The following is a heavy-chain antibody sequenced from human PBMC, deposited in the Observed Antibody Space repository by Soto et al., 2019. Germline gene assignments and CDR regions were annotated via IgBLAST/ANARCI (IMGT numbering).Heavy chain of an antibody. CDR2: IWYDGSNK. Sequence: GGSLRLSCAASGFTFSSYGMHWVRQAPGKGLEWVAVIWYDGSNKYYADSVKGRFTISRDNSKNTLYLQMNSLRAEDTAVYYCAREAESWYSYGYFQHWGQGTLVTVSS. J-gene: IGHJ1*01. CDR3: AREAESWYSYGYFQH. D-gene: IGHD5-18*01. V-gene: IGHV3-33*08. CDR1: GFTFSSYG.